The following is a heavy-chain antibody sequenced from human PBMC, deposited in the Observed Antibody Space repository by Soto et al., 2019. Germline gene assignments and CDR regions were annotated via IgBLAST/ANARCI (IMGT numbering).Heavy chain of an antibody. J-gene: IGHJ4*02. V-gene: IGHV4-59*01. Sequence: TLSLTCTVSGGSISSYYWSWIRQPPGKGLEWIGYIYYSGSTNYNPSLKSRVTISVDTSKNQFSLKLSSVTAADTAVYYCARAPRGNYGYPSHFDYWGQGTLVTVSS. CDR2: IYYSGST. CDR1: GGSISSYY. CDR3: ARAPRGNYGYPSHFDY. D-gene: IGHD3-10*01.